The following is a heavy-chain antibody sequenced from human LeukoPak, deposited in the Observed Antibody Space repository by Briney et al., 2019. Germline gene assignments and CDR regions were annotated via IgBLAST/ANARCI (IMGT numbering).Heavy chain of an antibody. CDR1: GYTFTSYG. D-gene: IGHD5-24*01. J-gene: IGHJ4*02. CDR3: ARAPDGYNLGGFDY. CDR2: INAGNGNT. Sequence: ASVTVSCKASGYTFTSYGISWVRQAPGQRLEWMGWINAGNGNTKYSQKFQGRVTITRDTSASTAYMELSSLRSEDTAVYYCARAPDGYNLGGFDYWGQGTLVTVSS. V-gene: IGHV1-3*01.